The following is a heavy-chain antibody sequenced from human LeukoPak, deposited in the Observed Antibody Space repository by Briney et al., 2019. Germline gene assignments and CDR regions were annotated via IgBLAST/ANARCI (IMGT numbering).Heavy chain of an antibody. CDR3: VKDCSWYLGAFDI. D-gene: IGHD6-13*01. CDR1: GFTFSSYA. J-gene: IGHJ3*02. CDR2: ISSNGGST. Sequence: GGSLRLSCAASGFTFSSYAMHWVRQAPGKGLEYVSAISSNGGSTYYADSVKGRFTISRDNSKNTLYLQMSSLRAEDTAVYYCVKDCSWYLGAFDIWGQGTMVTVSS. V-gene: IGHV3-64D*06.